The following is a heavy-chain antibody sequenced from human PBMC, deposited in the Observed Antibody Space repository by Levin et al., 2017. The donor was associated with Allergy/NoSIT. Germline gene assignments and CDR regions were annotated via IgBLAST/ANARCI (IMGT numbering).Heavy chain of an antibody. CDR1: GGSFSGYY. CDR2: INHSGST. V-gene: IGHV4-34*01. Sequence: RSQTLSLTCAVYGGSFSGYYWSWIRQPPGKGLEWIGEINHSGSTNYNPSLKSRVTISVDTSKNQFSLKLSSVTAADTAVYYCARGRPWYYGSGNYSPPRYWGQGTLVTVSS. CDR3: ARGRPWYYGSGNYSPPRY. D-gene: IGHD3-10*01. J-gene: IGHJ4*02.